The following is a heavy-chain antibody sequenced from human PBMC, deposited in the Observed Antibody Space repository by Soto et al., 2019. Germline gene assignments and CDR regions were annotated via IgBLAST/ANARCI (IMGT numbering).Heavy chain of an antibody. V-gene: IGHV1-18*01. CDR3: ARVPATVMERMDV. CDR2: ISAYNGNT. CDR1: GYTFTSCG. J-gene: IGHJ6*02. D-gene: IGHD5-18*01. Sequence: ASVKVSCKASGYTFTSCGMSWVRQAPGQGLEWMGWISAYNGNTNYAQKLQGRVTMTTDTSTSTAYMELRSLRSDDTAVYYCARVPATVMERMDVWGQGTTVTVSS.